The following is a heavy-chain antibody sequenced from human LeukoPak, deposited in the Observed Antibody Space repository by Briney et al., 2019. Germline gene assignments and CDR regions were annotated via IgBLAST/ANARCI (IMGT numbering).Heavy chain of an antibody. J-gene: IGHJ4*02. V-gene: IGHV5-10-1*01. CDR1: GYSFTSYW. CDR2: IDPSDSYT. CDR3: ARPIAAAGTVWLW. Sequence: GESLKISCKGSGYSFTSYWISWVRQMPGKGLEWMGRIDPSDSYTNYSSSFQGHVTISADKSISTAYLQWSSLKASDTAMYYCARPIAAAGTVWLWWGQGTLVTVSS. D-gene: IGHD6-13*01.